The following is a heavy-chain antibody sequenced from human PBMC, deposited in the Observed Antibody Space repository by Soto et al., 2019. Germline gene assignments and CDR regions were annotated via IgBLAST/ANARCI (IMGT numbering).Heavy chain of an antibody. V-gene: IGHV3-30*02. Sequence: GGSLRLSCSASGFIFSNCPMHWVRQPPGKGLEWVSFILYDGSIEYYPDSVKGRFTVSRDNSRNTVYLKMNSLTIEDTAMYYCATPRDCRGLELDYWGQGTLVTVSS. CDR2: ILYDGSIE. D-gene: IGHD2-21*01. J-gene: IGHJ4*02. CDR3: ATPRDCRGLELDY. CDR1: GFIFSNCP.